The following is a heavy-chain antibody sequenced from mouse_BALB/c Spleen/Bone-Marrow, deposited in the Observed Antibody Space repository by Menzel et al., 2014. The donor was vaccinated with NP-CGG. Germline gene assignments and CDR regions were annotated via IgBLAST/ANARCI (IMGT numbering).Heavy chain of an antibody. Sequence: QVHVKQSGAELVKPGASVKLSCKASGYTFSSYHMYWVKQRPGQGLEWIGEINPSNGGTKFNEKFKSKATLTVDKSSSTAYMHLSSLTSEDSAVYYCTRSNYGYWYFDVWGAGTTVTVSS. CDR2: INPSNGGT. V-gene: IGHV1S81*02. CDR1: GYTFSSYH. J-gene: IGHJ1*01. D-gene: IGHD1-1*01. CDR3: TRSNYGYWYFDV.